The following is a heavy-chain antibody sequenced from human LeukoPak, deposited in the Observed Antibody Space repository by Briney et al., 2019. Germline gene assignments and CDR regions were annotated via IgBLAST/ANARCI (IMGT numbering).Heavy chain of an antibody. CDR1: RLTTINIW. Sequence: GGSLRLAGVVSRLTTINIWMSWGRHALGKGLEWVANIDLDGTDLYYMDSVNGPFTVYRDNDKNSLYLQMHSLRLEDTATYYCVRGCSSFWGQGTLVTV. CDR2: IDLDGTDL. D-gene: IGHD2-2*01. CDR3: VRGCSSF. J-gene: IGHJ4*02. V-gene: IGHV3-7*04.